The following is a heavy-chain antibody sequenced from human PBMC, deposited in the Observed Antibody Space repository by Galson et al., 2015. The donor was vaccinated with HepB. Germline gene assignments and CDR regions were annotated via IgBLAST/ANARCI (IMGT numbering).Heavy chain of an antibody. J-gene: IGHJ4*02. D-gene: IGHD5-24*01. CDR2: IIPIFGTA. V-gene: IGHV1-69*13. Sequence: SVKVSCKASGGTFSSYAISWVRQAPGQGLEWMGGIIPIFGTANYAQKFQGRVTITADESTSTAYMELSSLRSEDTAVYYCARGLKMATIMSPFDYWGQGTLVTVSS. CDR1: GGTFSSYA. CDR3: ARGLKMATIMSPFDY.